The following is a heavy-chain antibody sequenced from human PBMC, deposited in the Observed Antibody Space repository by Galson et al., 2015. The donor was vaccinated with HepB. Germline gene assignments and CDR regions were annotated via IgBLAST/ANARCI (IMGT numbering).Heavy chain of an antibody. CDR1: GFTFSTYS. Sequence: SLRLSCAASGFTFSTYSMNRVRQAPGKGLEWVSSISSSSTYISYADSVKGRFTISRDNAKNSLDLQMNSLRAEDTAVYYCARGTYHYDSSGYYYAYWAQRTLVTVSP. CDR2: ISSSSTYI. V-gene: IGHV3-21*01. J-gene: IGHJ4*02. D-gene: IGHD3-22*01. CDR3: ARGTYHYDSSGYYYAY.